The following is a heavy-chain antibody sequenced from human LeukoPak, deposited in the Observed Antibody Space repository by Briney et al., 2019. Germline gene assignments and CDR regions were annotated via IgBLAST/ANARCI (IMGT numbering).Heavy chain of an antibody. Sequence: GGSLRLSCAASGNYWMHWVRQAPGQGLVRVSHCISDGSWTGYAASVKGRFTVSKDNAKNTAYLPMNSLRAEDTAVYYCVSFYETYWGRGTLVTVSS. CDR2: CISDGSWT. D-gene: IGHD5/OR15-5a*01. CDR3: VSFYETY. V-gene: IGHV3-74*01. CDR1: GNYW. J-gene: IGHJ4*02.